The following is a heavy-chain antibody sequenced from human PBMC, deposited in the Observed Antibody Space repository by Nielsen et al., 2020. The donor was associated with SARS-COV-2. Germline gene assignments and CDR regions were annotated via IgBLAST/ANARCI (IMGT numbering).Heavy chain of an antibody. CDR1: GYTFTSYY. J-gene: IGHJ5*02. CDR3: ATSSPYETFDP. CDR2: INPSGGST. Sequence: ASVKVSCKASGYTFTSYYMHWVRQAPGQGLEWMGIINPSGGSTSYAQKFQGRVTMTRNTSISTAYMELSSLRSEDTAVYYCATSSPYETFDPWGQGTLVTVSS. V-gene: IGHV1-46*01. D-gene: IGHD6-6*01.